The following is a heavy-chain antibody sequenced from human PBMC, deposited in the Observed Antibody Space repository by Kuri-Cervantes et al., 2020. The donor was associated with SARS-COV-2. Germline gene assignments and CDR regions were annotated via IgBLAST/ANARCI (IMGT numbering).Heavy chain of an antibody. CDR2: ISSSSSYT. D-gene: IGHD3-3*01. CDR3: ARGGVGITVDY. V-gene: IGHV3-11*06. J-gene: IGHJ4*02. CDR1: GFTFSDYY. Sequence: GESLKISCAASGFTFSDYYMSWIRQAPGKGLEWVSYISSSSSYTKYADSVKGRFTISRDNAKNSLHLQMNSLRAEDTAVYYCARGGVGITVDYWGQGTLVTVSS.